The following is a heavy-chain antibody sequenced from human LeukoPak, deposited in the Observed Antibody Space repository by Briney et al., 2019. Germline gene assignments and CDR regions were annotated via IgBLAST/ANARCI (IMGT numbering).Heavy chain of an antibody. D-gene: IGHD1-26*01. CDR2: ICYSGST. V-gene: IGHV4-28*01. CDR1: GYSISSSNW. J-gene: IGHJ4*02. Sequence: SETLSLTCAVSGYSISSSNWWGWIRQPPGKGLEWIGYICYSGSTYYNPSLKSRVTVSVDTSKNQFSLKLSSVTAVDTAVYYCARKSYLSAYFDYWGQGTLVTVSS. CDR3: ARKSYLSAYFDY.